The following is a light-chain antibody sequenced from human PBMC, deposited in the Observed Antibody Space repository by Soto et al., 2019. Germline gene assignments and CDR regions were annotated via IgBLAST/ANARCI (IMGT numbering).Light chain of an antibody. V-gene: IGKV3-15*01. CDR1: QSVSSK. Sequence: EIVMTQSPATLSVSPGERATLSCRASQSVSSKLAWYQQKPGQAPRLLIYGASTRATGIPARFSGSGSGTEFTLTISSLQSEDFAVYYCQQYGSSSTFGQGTRLEIK. CDR3: QQYGSSST. CDR2: GAS. J-gene: IGKJ5*01.